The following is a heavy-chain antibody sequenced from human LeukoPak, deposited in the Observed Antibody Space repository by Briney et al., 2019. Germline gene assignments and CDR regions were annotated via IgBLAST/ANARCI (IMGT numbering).Heavy chain of an antibody. J-gene: IGHJ4*02. CDR2: TYYRSKWYN. D-gene: IGHD6-13*01. Sequence: SQNLSRNCAISGDSVSSNSAAWHWLRQSPSRGVEWLGRTYYRSKWYNDYAVSVKSRITINPDTSKNQFSLQLNSVTPEDTAVYYCARENSSWYYFDYWGQGTLVTVSS. CDR1: GDSVSSNSAA. V-gene: IGHV6-1*01. CDR3: ARENSSWYYFDY.